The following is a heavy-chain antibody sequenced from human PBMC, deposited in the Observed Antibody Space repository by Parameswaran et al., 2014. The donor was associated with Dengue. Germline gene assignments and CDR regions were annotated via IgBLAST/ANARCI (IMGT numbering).Heavy chain of an antibody. Sequence: WVRQAPGQGLEWMGWINTNTGNPTYAQGFTGRFVFSLDTSVSTAYLQITSLKAEDTAVYYCARVVEGYCSSSSCSRYYSYNYYMDVWGKGTDGHRLL. CDR3: ARVVEGYCSSSSCSRYYSYNYYMDV. V-gene: IGHV7-4-1*02. CDR2: INTNTGNP. D-gene: IGHD2-2*01. J-gene: IGHJ6*03.